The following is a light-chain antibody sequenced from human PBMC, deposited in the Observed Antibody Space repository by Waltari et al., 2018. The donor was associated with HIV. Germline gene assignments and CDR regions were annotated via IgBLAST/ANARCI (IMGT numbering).Light chain of an antibody. J-gene: IGLJ3*02. CDR1: SSNIGSNT. V-gene: IGLV1-44*01. CDR3: AAWDDSLNGWV. Sequence: QSVLTQPPSASGTPGQRVTIPCSGCSSNIGSNTVNWYQQLPGTAPKLLIYSHNQRPSGVPDRFSGSKSGTSAALAISGLQSEDEADYYCAAWDDSLNGWVFGGGTKLTVL. CDR2: SHN.